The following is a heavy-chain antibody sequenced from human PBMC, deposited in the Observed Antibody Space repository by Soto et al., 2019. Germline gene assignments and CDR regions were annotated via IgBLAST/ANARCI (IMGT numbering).Heavy chain of an antibody. CDR2: ISGSGGST. J-gene: IGHJ4*02. CDR1: GFTFSSYP. Sequence: GGSLRLSCAASGFTFSSYPMHWVRQAPGKGLEWFSAISGSGGSTYYTDSVKGRFTFSRDNSKNTLYLQMNSLRADDTAVYYCAKDRGFSYGYGFDYWGQGTLVTVSS. CDR3: AKDRGFSYGYGFDY. V-gene: IGHV3-23*01. D-gene: IGHD5-18*01.